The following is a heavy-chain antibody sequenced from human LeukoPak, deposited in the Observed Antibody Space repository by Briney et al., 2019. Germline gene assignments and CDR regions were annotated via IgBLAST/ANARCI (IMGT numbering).Heavy chain of an antibody. CDR3: ARAITMVRGVIQYYMDV. Sequence: GASVKVSCKASGGTFSSYAISWVRQAPGQGLEWMGRIIPILGTANYAQKFQGRVTITTDESTSTAYMELSSLRSEDTAVYYCARAITMVRGVIQYYMDVWAKGPRSPSP. CDR2: IIPILGTA. CDR1: GGTFSSYA. V-gene: IGHV1-69*11. D-gene: IGHD3-10*01. J-gene: IGHJ6*03.